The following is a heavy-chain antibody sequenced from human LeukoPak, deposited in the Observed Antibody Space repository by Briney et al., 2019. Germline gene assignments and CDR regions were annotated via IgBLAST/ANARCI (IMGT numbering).Heavy chain of an antibody. CDR3: ARESYPYSSSWYPFDY. CDR2: IWYVGSNK. D-gene: IGHD6-13*01. CDR1: GFTFSSYG. Sequence: GGSLRLSCAASGFTFSSYGMHWVRQAPGKGLEWVAVIWYVGSNKYYADSVKGRFTISRDNSKNTLYLQMNSLRAEDTAVYYCARESYPYSSSWYPFDYWGQGTLVTVSS. V-gene: IGHV3-33*01. J-gene: IGHJ4*02.